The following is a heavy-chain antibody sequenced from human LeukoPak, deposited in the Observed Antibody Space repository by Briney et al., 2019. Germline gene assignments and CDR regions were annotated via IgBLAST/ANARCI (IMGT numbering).Heavy chain of an antibody. CDR1: GFTVSSNY. Sequence: GGSLRLSCAASGFTVSSNYMSWVRQAPGKGLEWVSVIYSGGSTYYADSVKGRFTISRDNSKNTLYLQMNSLRAEGTAVYYCARSGAYYDSSGYYDYWGQGTLVTVSS. CDR3: ARSGAYYDSSGYYDY. J-gene: IGHJ4*02. CDR2: IYSGGST. D-gene: IGHD3-22*01. V-gene: IGHV3-53*01.